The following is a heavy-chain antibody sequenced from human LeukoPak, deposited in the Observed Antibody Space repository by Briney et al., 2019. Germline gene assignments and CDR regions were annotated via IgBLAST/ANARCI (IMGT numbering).Heavy chain of an antibody. CDR1: GDSISDDSVNKNNW. CDR2: VSLDGIT. V-gene: IGHV4-4*02. Sequence: PSGTLSLTCVFSGDSISDDSVNKNNWLNWVRQAPGKGLEWIGDVSLDGITNYNPSLLGRVTISLDKSAKQVSLRLTSVTAADTAIYYCARGGRRTYCSSTSCYRGFDYWGQGTLVTVSS. D-gene: IGHD2-2*02. CDR3: ARGGRRTYCSSTSCYRGFDY. J-gene: IGHJ4*02.